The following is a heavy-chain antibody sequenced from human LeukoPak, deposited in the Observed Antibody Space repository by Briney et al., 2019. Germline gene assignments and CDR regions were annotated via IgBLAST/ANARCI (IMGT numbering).Heavy chain of an antibody. D-gene: IGHD4-11*01. J-gene: IGHJ3*02. V-gene: IGHV4-38-2*02. CDR2: LSHSGSS. Sequence: SETLSLTCTVSGYSISSGYYWDWIRQPPGKGLEWIGTLSHSGSSYYNPSLKSRVTISVDTSKNQFSLNLSSVTAADTAVYYCAKDDYSLINNAFHIWGQGTMVTVSS. CDR1: GYSISSGYY. CDR3: AKDDYSLINNAFHI.